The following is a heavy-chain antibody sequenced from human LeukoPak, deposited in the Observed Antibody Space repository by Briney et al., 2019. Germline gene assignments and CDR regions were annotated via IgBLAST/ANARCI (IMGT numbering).Heavy chain of an antibody. CDR1: GFTFDDYA. CDR2: ISWNSGSI. V-gene: IGHV3-9*01. Sequence: PGGSQRLSCAASGFTFDDYAMHWVRQAPGKGLEWVSGISWNSGSIGYADSVKGRFTISRDNAKNSLYLQMNSLRAEDTALYYCAKGNMGAENIDYWGQGTLVTVSS. J-gene: IGHJ4*02. D-gene: IGHD1-26*01. CDR3: AKGNMGAENIDY.